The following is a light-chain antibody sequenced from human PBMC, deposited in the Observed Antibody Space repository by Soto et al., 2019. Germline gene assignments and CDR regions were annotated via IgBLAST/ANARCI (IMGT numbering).Light chain of an antibody. CDR3: QTWGTGVNWV. CDR2: LNSDGSH. V-gene: IGLV4-69*01. Sequence: QPVLTQSPSASASLGASVKLTCTLSSGHSSYATAWHQQQPEKGPRYLMKLNSDGSHSKGDGIPDRFSGSSSGAERYLTISSLQSEDEADYYCQTWGTGVNWVFGGGTKLTVL. J-gene: IGLJ3*02. CDR1: SGHSSYA.